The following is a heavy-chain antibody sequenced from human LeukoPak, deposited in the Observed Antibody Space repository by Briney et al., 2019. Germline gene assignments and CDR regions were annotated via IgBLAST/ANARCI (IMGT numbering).Heavy chain of an antibody. CDR3: ARRRGPSCTLCYVDF. CDR2: VSYSRNT. CDR1: GASITGTTYY. V-gene: IGHV4-39*01. D-gene: IGHD2-8*01. Sequence: SETLSLTCTVSGASITGTTYYWDWIRQPPGKGLKWIGSVSYSRNTYNPSLKSRATISVDTSKHQFSLKLNSVTAADTAVYYCARRRGPSCTLCYVDFWGQGSLVTVSS. J-gene: IGHJ4*02.